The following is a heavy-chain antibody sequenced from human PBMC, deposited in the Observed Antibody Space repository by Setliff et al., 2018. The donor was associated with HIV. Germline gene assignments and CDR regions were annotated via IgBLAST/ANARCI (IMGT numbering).Heavy chain of an antibody. CDR1: GFSFSSYW. CDR3: ARARGSVGYYGSGTMYHMDV. J-gene: IGHJ6*03. V-gene: IGHV3-7*03. D-gene: IGHD3-10*01. Sequence: PGGSLRLSCAASGFSFSSYWMSWVRQAPGKGLEWVANIKQDGSQKFYVDSVKGRFTISRDNAKNSMYLQMNSLRVEDTATYYCARARGSVGYYGSGTMYHMDVWGKGTTVTVS. CDR2: IKQDGSQK.